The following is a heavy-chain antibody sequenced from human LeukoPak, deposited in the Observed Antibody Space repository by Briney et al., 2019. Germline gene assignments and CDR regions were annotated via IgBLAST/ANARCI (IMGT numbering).Heavy chain of an antibody. CDR2: IYYSGST. CDR1: GGSITVAAYY. V-gene: IGHV4-31*03. Sequence: SETLSLTCTVSGGSITVAAYYGSWIRQHPGKGLEWIGYIYYSGSTYYNPSLKSRVTLSVDTSKNQFSLKLSSVTAADTAVYYCERGHYDVSRGHRTLVTVSS. CDR3: ERGHYDVS. D-gene: IGHD5-12*01. J-gene: IGHJ5*01.